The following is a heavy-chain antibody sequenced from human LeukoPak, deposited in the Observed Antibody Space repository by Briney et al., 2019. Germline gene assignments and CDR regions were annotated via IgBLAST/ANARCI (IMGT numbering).Heavy chain of an antibody. D-gene: IGHD3-10*01. CDR3: AKDPEGFGELLTFDY. CDR2: ISGSGGST. CDR1: GFTFSIYA. V-gene: IGHV3-23*01. J-gene: IGHJ4*02. Sequence: GGSLRLSCAASGFTFSIYAMSWVRQAPGKGLEWVSAISGSGGSTYYADFVKGWFTISRDNSKNTLYLQMNSLRAEDTAVYYCAKDPEGFGELLTFDYWGQGTLVTVSS.